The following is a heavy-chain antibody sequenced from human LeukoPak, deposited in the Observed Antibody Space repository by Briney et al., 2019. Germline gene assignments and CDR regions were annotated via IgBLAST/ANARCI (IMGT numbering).Heavy chain of an antibody. Sequence: PGRSLRLSCAASGFTFSSYGMHWVRQAPGKGLEWVAVISYDGSNKYYADSVKGRFTISRDNSKNTLYLQMNSLRAEDTAVYYCAREPGGAAAGTGFDYWGQGTLVAVSS. CDR1: GFTFSSYG. CDR2: ISYDGSNK. D-gene: IGHD6-13*01. CDR3: AREPGGAAAGTGFDY. V-gene: IGHV3-30*03. J-gene: IGHJ4*02.